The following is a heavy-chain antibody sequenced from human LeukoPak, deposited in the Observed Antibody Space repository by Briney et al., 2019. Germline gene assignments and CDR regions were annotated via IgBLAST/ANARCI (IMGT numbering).Heavy chain of an antibody. V-gene: IGHV4-59*08. CDR2: IYYSGST. D-gene: IGHD3-3*01. Sequence: ETLSLTCAVYGGSFSSYYWSWIRQPPGKGLEWIGYIYYSGSTNYNPSLKSRVTISVDTSKNQFSLKLSSVTAADTAVYYCARGRAYYDFWSGYLDYWGQGTLVTVSS. CDR1: GGSFSSYY. CDR3: ARGRAYYDFWSGYLDY. J-gene: IGHJ4*02.